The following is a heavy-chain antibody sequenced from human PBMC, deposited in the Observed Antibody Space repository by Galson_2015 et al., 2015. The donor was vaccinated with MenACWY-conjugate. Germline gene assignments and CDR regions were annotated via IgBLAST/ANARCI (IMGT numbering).Heavy chain of an antibody. J-gene: IGHJ3*02. V-gene: IGHV3-66*01. CDR1: GFTVSSNY. CDR2: IYSGGST. Sequence: SLRLSCAASGFTVSSNYMSWVRQAPGKGLEWVSVIYSGGSTYYADSVKGRFTISRDNSKNTLYLQMNSLRAEDTAVYYCARDPTSLVTPRGRLGAFDIWGQGTMVTVSS. D-gene: IGHD4-23*01. CDR3: ARDPTSLVTPRGRLGAFDI.